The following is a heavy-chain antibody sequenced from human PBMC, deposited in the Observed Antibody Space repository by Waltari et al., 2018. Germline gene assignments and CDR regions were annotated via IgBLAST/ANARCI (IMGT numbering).Heavy chain of an antibody. V-gene: IGHV4-34*01. Sequence: QVQLQQWGAGLLKPSETLSLTCAVYGGSFSGYYWSWIRQPPGKGLEWIGEINHGGSTNYSPSLKSRVTISVDTYKNQCSLKLSSVTAADTAVYYCARGDTIARRRSWYFDLWGRGTLVTVSS. J-gene: IGHJ2*01. CDR1: GGSFSGYY. CDR3: ARGDTIARRRSWYFDL. D-gene: IGHD6-6*01. CDR2: INHGGST.